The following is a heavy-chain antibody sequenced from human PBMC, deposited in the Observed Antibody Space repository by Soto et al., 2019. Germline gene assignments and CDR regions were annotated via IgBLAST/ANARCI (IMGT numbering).Heavy chain of an antibody. V-gene: IGHV3-48*01. CDR1: GFTFSSYS. Sequence: GVLRLSCAASGFTFSSYSMNWVRQAPGKGLEWVSYISSSSSTIYYADSVKGRFTISRDNAKNSLYLQMNSLRAEDTAKYFCAREGNLGRWIKPLDFWGQGTLVTVSS. D-gene: IGHD2-2*03. CDR3: AREGNLGRWIKPLDF. J-gene: IGHJ4*02. CDR2: ISSSSSTI.